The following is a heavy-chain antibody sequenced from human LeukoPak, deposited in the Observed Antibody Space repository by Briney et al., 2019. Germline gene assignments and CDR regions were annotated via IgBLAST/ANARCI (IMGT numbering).Heavy chain of an antibody. CDR3: ARGDGASYYYYMDV. J-gene: IGHJ6*03. CDR1: GGSISSYY. Sequence: SETLSLTWTVSGGSISSYYWSWIRQPPGKGLEWIGYIYYSGSTNYNPSLKSRVTISVDTSKNQFSLKLSSVTAADTAVYYCARGDGASYYYYMDVWGKGTTVTVSS. D-gene: IGHD3-10*01. CDR2: IYYSGST. V-gene: IGHV4-59*01.